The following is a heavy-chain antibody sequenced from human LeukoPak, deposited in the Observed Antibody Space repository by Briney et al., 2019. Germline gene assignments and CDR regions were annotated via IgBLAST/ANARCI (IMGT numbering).Heavy chain of an antibody. Sequence: GATVKISCKASGYTFTDYYMHWVQQAPGKGLEWMGRVDPEDGETIYAEKFQGRVTITADTSTDTAYMELSSLRSEDTAVYYCATDRLRVGARWVSDYWGQGTLVTVSS. CDR2: VDPEDGET. CDR3: ATDRLRVGARWVSDY. J-gene: IGHJ4*02. V-gene: IGHV1-69-2*01. D-gene: IGHD1-26*01. CDR1: GYTFTDYY.